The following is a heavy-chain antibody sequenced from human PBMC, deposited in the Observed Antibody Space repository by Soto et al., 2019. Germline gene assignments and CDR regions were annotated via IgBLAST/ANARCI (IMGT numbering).Heavy chain of an antibody. V-gene: IGHV3-74*01. D-gene: IGHD6-19*01. CDR2: INSDGSST. CDR3: ARESLAVDGFDP. Sequence: GGSLRLSCAAPGFTFSSYWMHWVRQAPGKGLVWVSRINSDGSSTSYADSVKGRFTISRDNAKNTLYLQMNSLRAEDTAVYYCARESLAVDGFDPWGQGTLVTVSS. CDR1: GFTFSSYW. J-gene: IGHJ5*02.